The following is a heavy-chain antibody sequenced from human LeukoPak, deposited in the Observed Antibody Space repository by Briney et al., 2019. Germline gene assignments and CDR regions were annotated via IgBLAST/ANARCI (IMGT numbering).Heavy chain of an antibody. J-gene: IGHJ5*02. V-gene: IGHV1-46*01. CDR1: GYTFTSYY. Sequence: ASVKVSCKASGYTFTSYYMHWVRQAPGQGLEWMGIINPSGGSTSYAQKFQGRVTMTRGTSTSTVYMELSSLRSEDTAVYYCARGYCSGGSCANNWFDPWGQGTLVTVSS. CDR2: INPSGGST. CDR3: ARGYCSGGSCANNWFDP. D-gene: IGHD2-15*01.